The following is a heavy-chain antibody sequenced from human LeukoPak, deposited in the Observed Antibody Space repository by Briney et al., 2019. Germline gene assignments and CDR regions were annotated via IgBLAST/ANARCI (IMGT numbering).Heavy chain of an antibody. V-gene: IGHV3-53*04. CDR2: IYSSGST. D-gene: IGHD5-18*01. J-gene: IGHJ4*02. CDR3: VYVDTVMATGDY. CDR1: GFAVSNNY. Sequence: PGGSLRLSCAASGFAVSNNYMNWVRQAPGKGLEWVSVIYSSGSTYYADSVKGRFTISRHNSKNTLYLQMNSLRPEDTAVYYCVYVDTVMATGDYWGQGTLATVSS.